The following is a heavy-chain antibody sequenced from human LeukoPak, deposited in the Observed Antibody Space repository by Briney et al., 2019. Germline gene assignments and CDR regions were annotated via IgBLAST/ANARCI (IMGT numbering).Heavy chain of an antibody. Sequence: ASVKVSCKASGYTFTSYDINWVRQATGQGLEWMGWMNPNSGNTGYAQKFQGRVTITTDESTSTAYMELSSLRSEDTAVYYCARDRGYCSSTSCSLFDYWGQGTLVTVSS. J-gene: IGHJ4*02. D-gene: IGHD2-2*01. CDR1: GYTFTSYD. CDR3: ARDRGYCSSTSCSLFDY. V-gene: IGHV1-8*03. CDR2: MNPNSGNT.